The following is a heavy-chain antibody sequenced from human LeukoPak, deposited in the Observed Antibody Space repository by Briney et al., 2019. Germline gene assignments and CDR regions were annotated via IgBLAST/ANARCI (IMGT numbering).Heavy chain of an antibody. D-gene: IGHD2-2*01. CDR3: ARDTQVPAAPPDY. CDR2: ISYDGSNK. CDR1: GFTFSSYA. Sequence: GGSLRLSCAASGFTFSSYAMHWVRQAPGKGLEWVAVISYDGSNKYYADSVKGRFTISRDNSKNTLYLQMNSLRAEDTAVYYCARDTQVPAAPPDYWGQGTLVTVSS. V-gene: IGHV3-30-3*01. J-gene: IGHJ4*02.